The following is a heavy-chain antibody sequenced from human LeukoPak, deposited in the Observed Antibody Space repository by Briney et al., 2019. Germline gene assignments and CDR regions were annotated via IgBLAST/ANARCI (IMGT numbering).Heavy chain of an antibody. CDR2: IMPSSDNT. Sequence: VRLSCTASGYTSTGYAINWVRQTPGQGLESVGWIMPSSDNTDYEQKLQGRVTMTRNTSISTAYMELSTLGSEYTAVYYCARVAHGYSDGYGWFFDYWGQGTLVTVSS. D-gene: IGHD5-18*01. CDR1: GYTSTGYA. J-gene: IGHJ4*02. V-gene: IGHV1-8*01. CDR3: ARVAHGYSDGYGWFFDY.